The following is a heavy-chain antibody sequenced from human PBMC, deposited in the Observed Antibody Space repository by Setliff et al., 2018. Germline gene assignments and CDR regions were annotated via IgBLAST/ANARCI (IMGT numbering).Heavy chain of an antibody. D-gene: IGHD2-21*02. V-gene: IGHV3-21*01. CDR3: ARGAVGVTPTPDY. CDR1: GFTFSSYS. Sequence: GGSLRLSCAASGFTFSSYSMNWVRQAPGKGLEWVSSISSSSSYIYYADSVEGRFTISRDNAKNSLYLQMNSLRAEDTAVYYCARGAVGVTPTPDYWGQGTLVTVSS. CDR2: ISSSSSYI. J-gene: IGHJ4*02.